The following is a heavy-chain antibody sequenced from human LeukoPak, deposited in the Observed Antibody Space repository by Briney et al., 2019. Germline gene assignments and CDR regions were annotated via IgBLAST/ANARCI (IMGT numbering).Heavy chain of an antibody. Sequence: GGSLRLSRAASLFTLSSYAMSGVRQVPGKGLESVSVMSGRGASTYYADSVKGRFPISRDNSKHTLYLQMKRLRAEDTAVYYCAKVSRGKYDILTGYYRAPADSWGQGTLVTVSS. J-gene: IGHJ4*02. CDR2: MSGRGAST. CDR3: AKVSRGKYDILTGYYRAPADS. V-gene: IGHV3-23*01. CDR1: LFTLSSYA. D-gene: IGHD3-9*01.